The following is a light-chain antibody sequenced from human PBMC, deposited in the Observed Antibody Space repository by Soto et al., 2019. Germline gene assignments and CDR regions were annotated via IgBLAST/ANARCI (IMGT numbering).Light chain of an antibody. CDR2: DTS. J-gene: IGKJ5*01. CDR3: QQYNNWPPIT. V-gene: IGKV3-15*01. Sequence: EIVLTQSPGTLSLSPGERATLSCRASQSVSSYYLAWYQQKPGQAPRLLIYDTSTRATGIPARFSGSGSGTEFTLTISSLQSEDFAVYYCQQYNNWPPITFGQGTRREIK. CDR1: QSVSSYY.